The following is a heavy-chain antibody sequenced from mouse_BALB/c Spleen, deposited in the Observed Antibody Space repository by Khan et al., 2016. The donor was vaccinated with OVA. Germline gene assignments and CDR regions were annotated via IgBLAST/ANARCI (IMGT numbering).Heavy chain of an antibody. J-gene: IGHJ4*01. D-gene: IGHD2-14*01. Sequence: QIQLVQSGPELKKPGETVRISCKASGYTFTTAGIQWVQQMPGKGLKWIGWINTHSGVPKYAEDFKGRFAFSLDISVSTAYLQITNLKTEDTATYFCARVGAAYYRNDGGAMEYWGQGTSVTVSS. CDR1: GYTFTTAG. CDR3: ARVGAAYYRNDGGAMEY. CDR2: INTHSGVP. V-gene: IGHV9-4*02.